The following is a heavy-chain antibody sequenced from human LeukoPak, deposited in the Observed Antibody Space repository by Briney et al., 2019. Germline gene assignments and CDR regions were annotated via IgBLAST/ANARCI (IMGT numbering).Heavy chain of an antibody. V-gene: IGHV4-59*01. CDR1: GGSISSYY. D-gene: IGHD2-15*01. CDR2: IYYSGTT. CDR3: ARVGSRRNWFDP. Sequence: SETLSLTCTVSGGSISSYYWSWVRQPPGKGLEWIGYIYYSGTTNYNPSLKRRVTISVDMSKNQFSLKLTSVTAADTALYYCARVGSRRNWFDPWGQGTLVTVSS. J-gene: IGHJ5*02.